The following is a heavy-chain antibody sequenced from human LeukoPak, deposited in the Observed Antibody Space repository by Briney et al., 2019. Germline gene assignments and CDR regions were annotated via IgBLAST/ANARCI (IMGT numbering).Heavy chain of an antibody. CDR1: GFAVTSDY. J-gene: IGHJ4*02. V-gene: IGHV3-53*01. CDR3: ARHLAYGGFYDF. CDR2: TYSGGST. Sequence: PGGSLRLSCAASGFAVTSDYMSWVRQAPGKGLECVSVTYSGGSTYYADSVKGRVTISRDNSKNTLYLQMSSLRAEDTAVYYCARHLAYGGFYDFWGQGALVTVSS. D-gene: IGHD4-23*01.